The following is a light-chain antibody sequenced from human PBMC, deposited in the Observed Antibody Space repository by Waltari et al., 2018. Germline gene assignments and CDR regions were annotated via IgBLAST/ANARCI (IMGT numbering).Light chain of an antibody. V-gene: IGLV2-23*02. Sequence: QSALTQPPSVSGFLGQSFTISCTGTYRDVWTYNLVSCYQQHPGKAPKLLIFDVTARPSGVSNRFSGSKSGNTASLTISGLQAEDEADYYCCSYAGNFIWVFGGGTKLTVL. CDR3: CSYAGNFIWV. J-gene: IGLJ3*02. CDR2: DVT. CDR1: YRDVWTYNL.